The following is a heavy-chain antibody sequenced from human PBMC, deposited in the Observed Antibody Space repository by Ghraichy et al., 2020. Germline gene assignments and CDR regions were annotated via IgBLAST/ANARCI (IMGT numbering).Heavy chain of an antibody. CDR1: GFTFNNYA. J-gene: IGHJ4*02. CDR2: ISGSGVTT. D-gene: IGHD6-19*01. CDR3: AKFLVAVAGTDY. Sequence: GESLNISCAASGFTFNNYAMSWVRQAPGKGLEWVSTISGSGVTTYYADSVKGRFTISRDNSKNTLYLQMNSLRAEDTALYYCAKFLVAVAGTDYWGQGTLVTVSS. V-gene: IGHV3-23*01.